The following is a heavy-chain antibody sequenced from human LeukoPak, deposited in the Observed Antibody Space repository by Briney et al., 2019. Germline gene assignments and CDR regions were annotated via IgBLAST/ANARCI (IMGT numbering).Heavy chain of an antibody. D-gene: IGHD1-26*01. J-gene: IGHJ6*03. CDR2: INHSGST. CDR1: GGSFSGYY. CDR3: ARARYREINYAYAGGFHYMDV. Sequence: SETLSLTCAVYGGSFSGYYWSWIRQPPGKGLEWIGEINHSGSTNYNPSLKSRVTISVDTSKNQFSLKLSSVTAADTAVYYCARARYREINYAYAGGFHYMDVWGKGTTVTVSS. V-gene: IGHV4-34*01.